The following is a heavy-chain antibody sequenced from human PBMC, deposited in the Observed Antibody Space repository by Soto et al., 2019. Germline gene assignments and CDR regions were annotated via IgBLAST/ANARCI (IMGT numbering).Heavy chain of an antibody. D-gene: IGHD3-22*01. CDR1: GGTFSSYA. V-gene: IGHV1-69*06. Sequence: VKVSCKASGGTFSSYAISWVRQAPGQGLEWMGGIIPIFGTANYAQKFQGRVTITADKSTSTAYMELSSLRSEDTAVYYCARSRRYYDSSGYTYYFDYWGQGTLVTVSS. J-gene: IGHJ4*02. CDR2: IIPIFGTA. CDR3: ARSRRYYDSSGYTYYFDY.